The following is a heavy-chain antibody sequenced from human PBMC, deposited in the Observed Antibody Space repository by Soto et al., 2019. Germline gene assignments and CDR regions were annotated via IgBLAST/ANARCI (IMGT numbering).Heavy chain of an antibody. CDR1: GYTFTGYY. J-gene: IGHJ5*02. V-gene: IGHV1-2*04. CDR2: INPNSGGT. D-gene: IGHD2-2*01. Sequence: ASVKVSCKASGYTFTGYYMHWVRQAPGQGLEWMGWINPNSGGTNYAQKFQGWVTMTRDTSISTAYMELSRLRSDDTAVYYCAREGWRIVVVPAARRDNWFDPWGQGTLVTVYS. CDR3: AREGWRIVVVPAARRDNWFDP.